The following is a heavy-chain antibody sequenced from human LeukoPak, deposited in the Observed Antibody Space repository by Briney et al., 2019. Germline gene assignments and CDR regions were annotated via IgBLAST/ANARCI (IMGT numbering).Heavy chain of an antibody. D-gene: IGHD5-24*01. CDR2: IYYSGST. Sequence: SETLSLTCTVSGGSISSYYWSWIRQPPGKGLEWIGYIYYSGSTNYNPSLKSRVTISVDTSKNQFSLKLSSVTAADTAVYYCALRDGYNYDYWGQGTLVTVSS. V-gene: IGHV4-59*01. J-gene: IGHJ4*02. CDR1: GGSISSYY. CDR3: ALRDGYNYDY.